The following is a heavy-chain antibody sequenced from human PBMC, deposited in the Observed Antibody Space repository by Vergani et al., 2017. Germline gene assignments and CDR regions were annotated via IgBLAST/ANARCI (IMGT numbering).Heavy chain of an antibody. CDR3: GRRASIIDY. Sequence: EVQLVESGGGLVQPGGSLRLSCVASGFSLSHYWMTWVRQAPGKRLEWVANIKEDGSEIFYVDSVKGRFTISRDNVKNSLYLQMNRLRVDDTAVYYCGRRASIIDYWGQGTLVSVSS. CDR1: GFSLSHYW. J-gene: IGHJ4*02. V-gene: IGHV3-7*01. D-gene: IGHD2-21*01. CDR2: IKEDGSEI.